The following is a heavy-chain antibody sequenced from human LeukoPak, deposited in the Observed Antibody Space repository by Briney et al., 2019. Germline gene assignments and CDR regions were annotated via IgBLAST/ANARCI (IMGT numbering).Heavy chain of an antibody. D-gene: IGHD6-13*01. J-gene: IGHJ6*03. V-gene: IGHV3-53*01. CDR3: ARDIAGAHYYYYYMDV. CDR1: GFTVSSNY. CDR2: IYSGGST. Sequence: PGGSLRLSCAASGFTVSSNYMSWVRRAPGKGLEWVSVIYSGGSTYYADSVKGRFTISRDNSKNTLYLQMNSLRAEDTAVYYCARDIAGAHYYYYYMDVWGKGTTVTVSS.